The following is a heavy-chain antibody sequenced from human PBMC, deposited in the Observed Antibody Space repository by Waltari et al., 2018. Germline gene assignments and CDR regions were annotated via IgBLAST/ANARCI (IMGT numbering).Heavy chain of an antibody. CDR2: MNPNSGNT. D-gene: IGHD2-21*01. V-gene: IGHV1-8*02. CDR3: ASEAFAVESGVLIVAFDI. Sequence: QVQLVQSGAEVKKPGASVKVSCKASGYTFTSYDINWVRQATGQGLEWMGWMNPNSGNTGYAQKCQGRVTMTRNTSISTAYMELSSLRSEDTAVYYCASEAFAVESGVLIVAFDIWGQGTMVTVSS. CDR1: GYTFTSYD. J-gene: IGHJ3*02.